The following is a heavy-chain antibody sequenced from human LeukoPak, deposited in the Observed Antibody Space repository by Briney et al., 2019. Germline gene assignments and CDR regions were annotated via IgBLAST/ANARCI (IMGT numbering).Heavy chain of an antibody. CDR1: GGSFSGYY. CDR3: AREDLYTYPLDF. J-gene: IGHJ1*01. V-gene: IGHV4-34*01. Sequence: SETLSLTCAVYGGSFSGYYWSWIRQPPGKGLEWIGEINHSGSTNYNPSLKSRVTISVDTSKNQFSLKLSSVTAADTAVYYCAREDLYTYPLDFWGQGTQVTVSS. D-gene: IGHD5-24*01. CDR2: INHSGST.